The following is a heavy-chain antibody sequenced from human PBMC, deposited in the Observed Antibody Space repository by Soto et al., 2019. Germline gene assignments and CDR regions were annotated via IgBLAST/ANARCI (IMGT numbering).Heavy chain of an antibody. CDR2: INGGNGNT. V-gene: IGHV1-3*01. CDR3: ARGKGMEENYYYYGMDV. D-gene: IGHD1-1*01. Sequence: GASVKVSCKASGYSFSTHSIHWVQQAPGQGLEWMGWINGGNGNTKYSQKFRDRVTITRDESASTGYMELSSLRSEDTAVYYCARGKGMEENYYYYGMDVWGQGTTVTVSS. CDR1: GYSFSTHS. J-gene: IGHJ6*02.